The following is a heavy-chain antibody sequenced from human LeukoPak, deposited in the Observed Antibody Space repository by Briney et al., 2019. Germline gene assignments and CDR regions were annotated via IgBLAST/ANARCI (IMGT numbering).Heavy chain of an antibody. J-gene: IGHJ6*02. CDR3: ARLEMTSGMDV. D-gene: IGHD4-11*01. Sequence: SETLSLTCTVSGDSLDSHFWSWVRQPPGKGLEWIGYIYYSGSTNYNPSLKSRVTISVDTSKNQFSLKLSSVTAADTAVYYCARLEMTSGMDVWGQGTTVTVSS. CDR2: IYYSGST. V-gene: IGHV4-59*08. CDR1: GDSLDSHF.